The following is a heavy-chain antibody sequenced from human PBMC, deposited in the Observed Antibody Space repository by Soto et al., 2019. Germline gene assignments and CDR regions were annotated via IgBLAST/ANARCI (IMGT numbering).Heavy chain of an antibody. CDR1: GVTFSNAW. J-gene: IGHJ6*02. CDR3: TTDLNYDILTGYYLYYYYGMDV. V-gene: IGHV3-15*01. Sequence: PGWPLELSCAASGVTFSNAWVSWVRQAPGKGLEWVGRIKSKTDGGTTDYAAPVKGRLTISRDDSKNTLYLQMNSLKTEDTAVYYCTTDLNYDILTGYYLYYYYGMDVWGQGTTVTVSS. D-gene: IGHD3-9*01. CDR2: IKSKTDGGTT.